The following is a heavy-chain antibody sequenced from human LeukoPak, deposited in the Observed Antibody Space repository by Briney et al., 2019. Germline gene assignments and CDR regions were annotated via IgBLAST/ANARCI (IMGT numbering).Heavy chain of an antibody. CDR3: AKIWSGGTGRDCSSTSCYTDY. J-gene: IGHJ4*02. CDR1: GFTFSSYG. V-gene: IGHV3-30*18. D-gene: IGHD2-2*02. Sequence: PGRSLRLSCAASGFTFSSYGMHWVRQAPGKGLEWVAVISYDGSNKYYADSVKGRFTISRDNSKNTLYLQMNSLRAEDTAVYYCAKIWSGGTGRDCSSTSCYTDYWGQGTLVTVSS. CDR2: ISYDGSNK.